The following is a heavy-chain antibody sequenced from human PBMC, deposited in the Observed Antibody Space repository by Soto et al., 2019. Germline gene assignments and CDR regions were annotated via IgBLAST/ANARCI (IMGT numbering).Heavy chain of an antibody. V-gene: IGHV1-46*01. Sequence: VHLAQSGAEVKKPGASVTISCRASGYTFTSYYIHWVRQAPGQGLEWMGVMNPNSGSITYAQKFEGRVAMTRDTSTATVYLEVSGLTSDDTAVYFCARDKGILYGAGRMDYWGQGTLVTVSS. D-gene: IGHD1-26*01. CDR3: ARDKGILYGAGRMDY. CDR2: MNPNSGSI. CDR1: GYTFTSYY. J-gene: IGHJ4*02.